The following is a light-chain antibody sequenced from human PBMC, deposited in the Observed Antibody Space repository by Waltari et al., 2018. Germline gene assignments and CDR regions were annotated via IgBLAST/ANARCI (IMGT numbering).Light chain of an antibody. CDR3: QQYINWPLLT. V-gene: IGKV3-15*01. CDR1: QSVSSY. Sequence: EIVMTQSPATLSVSPGEGATLSCRASQSVSSYLAWYQHKPGQAPRLLIHGASSRATGIPGRFSGSGSGTEFTLTISSLQSEDFAVYYCQQYINWPLLTFRGGTKVEIK. CDR2: GAS. J-gene: IGKJ4*01.